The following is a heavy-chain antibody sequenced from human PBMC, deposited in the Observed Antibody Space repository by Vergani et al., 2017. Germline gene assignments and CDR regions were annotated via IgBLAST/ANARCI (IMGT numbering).Heavy chain of an antibody. CDR2: IYYSGST. V-gene: IGHV4-39*07. CDR1: GGSISSSSYY. Sequence: QLQLQESGPGLVKPSETLSLTCTVSGGSISSSSYYWGWIRQPPGKGLEWIGSIYYSGSTYYNPSLKSRVTISVDTSKNQFSLKLSSVTAADTAVYYCAGGIAVAGTAVDYWGQGILVTVSS. CDR3: AGGIAVAGTAVDY. J-gene: IGHJ4*02. D-gene: IGHD6-19*01.